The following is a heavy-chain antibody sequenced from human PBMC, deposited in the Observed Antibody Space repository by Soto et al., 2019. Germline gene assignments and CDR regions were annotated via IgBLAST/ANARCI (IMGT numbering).Heavy chain of an antibody. CDR2: IDPSDSYT. V-gene: IGHV5-10-1*01. Sequence: PGESLKISCKGSGYSFTSYWISWVRQMPGKGLEWMGRIDPSDSYTNYSPSFQGHVTISADKSISTAYLQWSSRKASDTAMYYCASHGQGTAATRGWFDPWGQGTLVTVSS. CDR3: ASHGQGTAATRGWFDP. CDR1: GYSFTSYW. D-gene: IGHD6-13*01. J-gene: IGHJ5*02.